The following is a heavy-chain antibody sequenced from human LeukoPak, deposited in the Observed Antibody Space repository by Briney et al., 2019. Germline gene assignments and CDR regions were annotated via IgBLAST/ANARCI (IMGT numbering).Heavy chain of an antibody. V-gene: IGHV3-23*01. J-gene: IGHJ5*02. CDR2: ISGSGGST. D-gene: IGHD6-13*01. Sequence: GGSLRLSCAASGFTFSSYAMSWVRQAPGKGLEWVSAISGSGGSTYYADSVKGRFTISRDNSKNTLYLQMNSLRAEDTAVYYCAKGVLSSSWPNWFEPWGQGTLVTVSS. CDR3: AKGVLSSSWPNWFEP. CDR1: GFTFSSYA.